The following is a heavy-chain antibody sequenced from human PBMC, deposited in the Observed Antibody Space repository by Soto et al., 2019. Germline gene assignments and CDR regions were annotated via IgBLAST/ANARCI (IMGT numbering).Heavy chain of an antibody. V-gene: IGHV3-72*01. CDR3: ARSQAGSTDY. CDR2: SRNKPASYTT. CDR1: GFSISDHY. Sequence: EVQLVESGGGLVQPGGSLRLFCAASGFSISDHYMDWVRQAPGKGLEWVGRSRNKPASYTTEYAAAVKGRFTISRDDSKKSLYLQMNSLKTEDTAVYFCARSQAGSTDYWGQGTLVTVSS. J-gene: IGHJ4*02. D-gene: IGHD6-13*01.